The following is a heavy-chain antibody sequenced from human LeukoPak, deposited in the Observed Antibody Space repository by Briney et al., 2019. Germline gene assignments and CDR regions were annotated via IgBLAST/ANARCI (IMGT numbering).Heavy chain of an antibody. CDR1: GGSFSGYY. D-gene: IGHD3-10*01. CDR3: ASSASFRWFGSQGWFDP. CDR2: INHSGST. J-gene: IGHJ5*02. Sequence: SETLSLTCAVYGGSFSGYYWSWIRQPPGKGLEWIGEINHSGSTNYNPSLKSRVTISVDTSKNQFSLKLSSVTAADTAVYYCASSASFRWFGSQGWFDPWGQGTLVTVSS. V-gene: IGHV4-34*01.